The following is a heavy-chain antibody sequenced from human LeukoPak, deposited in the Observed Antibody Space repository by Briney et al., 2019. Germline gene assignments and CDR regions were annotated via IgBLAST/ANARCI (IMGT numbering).Heavy chain of an antibody. Sequence: PSETLSLTCTVSGGSLSSYYWSWIRQPPGKELEWIGYIYYSGSTNYNPSLKSRVTISVDTSKNQFSLKLSSVSAADTAVYYCARDRGGMDVWGQGTTVTVSS. CDR3: ARDRGGMDV. J-gene: IGHJ6*02. CDR2: IYYSGST. CDR1: GGSLSSYY. V-gene: IGHV4-59*01.